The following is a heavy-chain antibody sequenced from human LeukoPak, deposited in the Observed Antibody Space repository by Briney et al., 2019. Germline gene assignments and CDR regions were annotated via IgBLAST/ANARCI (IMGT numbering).Heavy chain of an antibody. D-gene: IGHD1-26*01. J-gene: IGHJ6*02. CDR3: ARLPGYPLVGATPLGYYGMDV. CDR1: GGSISSYY. Sequence: SETLSLTCTVSGGSISSYYWSWIRQPPGKGLEWIGYIYYSGSTNYNPSLKSRVTISVDTSKNQFSLKLSSVTAADTAVYYCARLPGYPLVGATPLGYYGMDVWGQGTTVTVSS. CDR2: IYYSGST. V-gene: IGHV4-59*08.